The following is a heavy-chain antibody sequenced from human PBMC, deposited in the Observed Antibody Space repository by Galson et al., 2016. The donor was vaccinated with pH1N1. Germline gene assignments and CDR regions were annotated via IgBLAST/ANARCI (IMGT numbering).Heavy chain of an antibody. D-gene: IGHD6-19*01. J-gene: IGHJ6*02. CDR3: ARETPYSSGWGYYYGMDV. CDR1: GFTFNTYA. CDR2: TSYDGSNK. Sequence: SLRLSCAASGFTFNTYAMHWVRQAPGKGLEWVALTSYDGSNKYYADSVKGRFTISRDNSKNTLYLEMNSLRAEDTAVYYCARETPYSSGWGYYYGMDVWGQGATVTVSS. V-gene: IGHV3-30-3*01.